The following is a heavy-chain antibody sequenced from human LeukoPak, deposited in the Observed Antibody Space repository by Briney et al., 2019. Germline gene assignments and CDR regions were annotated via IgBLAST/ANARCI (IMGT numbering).Heavy chain of an antibody. CDR1: GFNFNSHW. J-gene: IGHJ5*02. V-gene: IGHV3-7*01. CDR3: ARDANLRGYNSWFDP. Sequence: GGSLRLSCEGSGFNFNSHWMSWVRQAPGKGPEWVTNINQDGNEKYYAGSVKGRFTVSRDNVKKSVYLQMDNVRADDTGVYYCARDANLRGYNSWFDPWGQGTRVTVSS. CDR2: INQDGNEK. D-gene: IGHD2/OR15-2a*01.